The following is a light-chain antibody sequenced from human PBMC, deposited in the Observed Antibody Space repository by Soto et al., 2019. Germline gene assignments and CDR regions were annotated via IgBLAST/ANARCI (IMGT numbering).Light chain of an antibody. CDR3: ATWDDSLNGRV. CDR2: KNN. CDR1: SSNIGSNT. Sequence: QSVLTQPPSASGTPGQRVTISCSGSSSNIGSNTVSWYQQLPGTAPKVLIYKNNQRPSGVPDRFSGSKSGTSASLAISGLQSEDEADYYCATWDDSLNGRVFGGGTKLTVL. V-gene: IGLV1-44*01. J-gene: IGLJ3*02.